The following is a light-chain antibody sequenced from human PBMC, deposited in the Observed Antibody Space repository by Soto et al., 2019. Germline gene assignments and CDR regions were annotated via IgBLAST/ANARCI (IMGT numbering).Light chain of an antibody. CDR1: SSDVGGYNY. CDR3: CSHAGDNTYV. CDR2: EVT. V-gene: IGLV2-8*01. J-gene: IGLJ1*01. Sequence: QSALTQPPSVSGSPGQSVTISCTGTSSDVGGYNYVSWYQQYPGKAPKLIIYEVTKRPSEVPDRFSGSKSGNTASLTVSGLQAEDEADYFCCSHAGDNTYVFGTGTKVTVL.